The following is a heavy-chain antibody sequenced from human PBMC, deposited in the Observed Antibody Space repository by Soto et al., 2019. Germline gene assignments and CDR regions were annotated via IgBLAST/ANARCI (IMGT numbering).Heavy chain of an antibody. Sequence: SQTLSLTCVISGESVSRNSAAWSWIRQSPSRGLEWLGRTYYRSKWYYDYAVSVKSRITINPDTSKNQVSLQLISVTPEDTAVYYCASEDGNDTFDMWGQGTVVTVSS. CDR1: GESVSRNSAA. D-gene: IGHD2-15*01. CDR2: TYYRSKWYY. V-gene: IGHV6-1*01. CDR3: ASEDGNDTFDM. J-gene: IGHJ3*02.